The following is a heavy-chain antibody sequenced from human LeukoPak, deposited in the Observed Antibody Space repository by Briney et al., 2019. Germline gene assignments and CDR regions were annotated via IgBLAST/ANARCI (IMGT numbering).Heavy chain of an antibody. D-gene: IGHD1-14*01. Sequence: PSETLSLTCTVSGGSISSYYWSWIRQPPGKGLEWIGSIYYYDGSTYYNPSLKSRVTISLDTSKNQFSLKLTSVTAADTAVYFCAEDSNIARYFIWGQGTLVTVSS. CDR1: GGSISSYY. CDR3: AEDSNIARYFI. V-gene: IGHV4-59*12. J-gene: IGHJ4*02. CDR2: IYYYDGST.